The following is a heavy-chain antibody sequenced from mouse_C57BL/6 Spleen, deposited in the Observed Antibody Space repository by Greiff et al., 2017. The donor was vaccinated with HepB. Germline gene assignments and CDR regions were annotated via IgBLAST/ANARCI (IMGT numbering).Heavy chain of an antibody. V-gene: IGHV1-69*01. CDR2: IDPSDSYT. CDR1: GYTFTSYW. D-gene: IGHD1-1*01. Sequence: QVQLQQPGAELVMPGASVKLSCKASGYTFTSYWMHWVKQRPGQGLEWIGEIDPSDSYTNYNQKFKGKSTLTVDKSSSTAYMQLSSLTSEDPAVYYCARGTVVEDWYFDVWGTGTTVTVSS. CDR3: ARGTVVEDWYFDV. J-gene: IGHJ1*03.